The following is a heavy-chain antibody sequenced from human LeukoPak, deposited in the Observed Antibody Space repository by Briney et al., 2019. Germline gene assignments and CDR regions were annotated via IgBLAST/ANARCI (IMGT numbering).Heavy chain of an antibody. V-gene: IGHV4-4*02. CDR3: ARRDYYDNSDDNYHSFEY. Sequence: GSLRLSCAASGFTVSNAWMNWLRQAPGKGLEWLGEVVHSGSTNYNPSLKSRVTISVDKSKNQFSLRLNSVTAADTAVYYCARRDYYDNSDDNYHSFEYWGQGTLVTVSS. CDR2: VVHSGST. J-gene: IGHJ4*02. CDR1: GFTVSNAW. D-gene: IGHD3-22*01.